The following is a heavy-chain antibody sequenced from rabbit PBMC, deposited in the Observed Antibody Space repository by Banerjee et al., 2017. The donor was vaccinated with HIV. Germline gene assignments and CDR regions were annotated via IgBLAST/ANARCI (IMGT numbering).Heavy chain of an antibody. CDR1: GFDFSSGHY. CDR3: ARYDYSGVYASYGHL. CDR2: IYAGSSGST. J-gene: IGHJ3*01. D-gene: IGHD6-1*01. V-gene: IGHV1S40*01. Sequence: QSLEESGGDLVKPGASLTLTCTASGFDFSSGHYMCWVRQAPGKGLEWIACIYAGSSGSTYYASWAKGRFTISKTSSTTVTLQMTSLTAADTATYFCARYDYSGVYASYGHLWGQGTLVTVS.